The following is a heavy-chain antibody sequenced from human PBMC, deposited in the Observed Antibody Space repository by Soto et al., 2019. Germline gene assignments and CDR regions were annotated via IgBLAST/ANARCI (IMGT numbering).Heavy chain of an antibody. CDR3: ARERSRFSSGEVRFDP. CDR1: GFTFSSYG. V-gene: IGHV3-33*01. D-gene: IGHD6-19*01. CDR2: IWYDGSNK. Sequence: PGGSLRLSCAASGFTFSSYGMHWVRQAPGKGLEWVAVIWYDGSNKYYADSVKGRFTISRDNSKNTLYLQMNSLRAEDTAVYYCARERSRFSSGEVRFDPWGQGNLVTVSS. J-gene: IGHJ5*02.